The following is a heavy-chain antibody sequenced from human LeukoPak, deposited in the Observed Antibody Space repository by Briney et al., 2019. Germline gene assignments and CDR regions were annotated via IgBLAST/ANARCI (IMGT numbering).Heavy chain of an antibody. D-gene: IGHD1-26*01. J-gene: IGHJ3*02. CDR3: AREATTGRGRGGAFDI. CDR2: IYTSGST. Sequence: SETLSLTCTVSGGSISSGSYYWSWIRQPAGKGLEWIGRIYTSGSTNYNPSLKSRVTVSVDTSKNQFSLKLSSVTAADTAVYYCAREATTGRGRGGAFDIWGQGTMVTVSS. V-gene: IGHV4-61*02. CDR1: GGSISSGSYY.